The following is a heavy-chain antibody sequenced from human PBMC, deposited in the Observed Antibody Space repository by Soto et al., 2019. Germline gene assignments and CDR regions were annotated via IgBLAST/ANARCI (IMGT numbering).Heavy chain of an antibody. CDR2: ISYDGSNK. CDR1: GFTFSSYG. CDR3: ARVTLGATMARYYYGMDV. D-gene: IGHD3-10*01. Sequence: GGSLRLSWAASGFTFSSYGMHWVRQAPGKGLEWVAVISYDGSNKYYADSVKGRFTISRDNSKNTLYLQMNSLRAADTAVYYCARVTLGATMARYYYGMDVWGQGTTVTVSS. J-gene: IGHJ6*02. V-gene: IGHV3-30*03.